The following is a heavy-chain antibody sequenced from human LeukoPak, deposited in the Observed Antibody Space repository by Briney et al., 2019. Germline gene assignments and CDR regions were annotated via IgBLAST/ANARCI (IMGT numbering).Heavy chain of an antibody. V-gene: IGHV3-30*03. CDR2: ISYDGSNK. D-gene: IGHD5-18*01. Sequence: GGSLRLSCAASGFTFSSYGMHWVRQAPGKGLEWVAVISYDGSNKYYADSVKGRFTISRDNAKNTLYLQMNSLRAEDTAVYYCARVVDTHFDYWGQGTLVTVSS. CDR3: ARVVDTHFDY. J-gene: IGHJ4*02. CDR1: GFTFSSYG.